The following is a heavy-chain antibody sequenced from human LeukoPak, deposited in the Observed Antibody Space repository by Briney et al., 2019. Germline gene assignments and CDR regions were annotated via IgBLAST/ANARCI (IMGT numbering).Heavy chain of an antibody. CDR1: GLTFSTYG. CDR3: VKLSDKSAYSVAY. D-gene: IGHD3-22*01. Sequence: GGSLRLSCAASGLTFSTYGMNWFRQAPGKGLEWVSGMSVSGDTYYAESVKGRFTISRDNSKNTLSLQMNSLRAEDTAIYYCVKLSDKSAYSVAYWGQGTLVSVSS. CDR2: MSVSGDT. V-gene: IGHV3-23*01. J-gene: IGHJ4*02.